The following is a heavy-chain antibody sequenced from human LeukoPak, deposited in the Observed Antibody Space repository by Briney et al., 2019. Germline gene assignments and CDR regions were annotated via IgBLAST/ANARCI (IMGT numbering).Heavy chain of an antibody. CDR2: VGGGNDI. CDR3: AKDATPMNSIWDHFDS. CDR1: GFTFNIYG. D-gene: IGHD1-26*01. V-gene: IGHV3-23*01. Sequence: PGGSLRLSCAASGFTFNIYGMSWVRQAPGKGLEWVSSVGGGNDIYYADSVKGRFTGSRDDAKNTVYLQMNSLRAEDTAIYFCAKDATPMNSIWDHFDSWGQGTLVTVSS. J-gene: IGHJ4*02.